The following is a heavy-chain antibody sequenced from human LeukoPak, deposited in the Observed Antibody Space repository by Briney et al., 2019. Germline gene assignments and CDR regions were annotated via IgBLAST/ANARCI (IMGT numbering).Heavy chain of an antibody. CDR1: GFTVSSDH. V-gene: IGHV3-53*01. Sequence: GGSLRLSCAASGFTVSSDHMSWVRQAPGKGLEWVSVIYAGGTTAYADSVKGRFTISRDTSKNTLYLHMNSLRAEDTARYYCARVWELSFDHWGQGPLVTVSS. CDR2: IYAGGTT. CDR3: ARVWELSFDH. D-gene: IGHD3-16*02. J-gene: IGHJ4*02.